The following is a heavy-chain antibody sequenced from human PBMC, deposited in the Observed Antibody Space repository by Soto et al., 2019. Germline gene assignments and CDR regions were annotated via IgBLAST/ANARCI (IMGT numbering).Heavy chain of an antibody. CDR1: GGTFSSYA. D-gene: IGHD3-22*01. Sequence: SVKVSCKASGGTFSSYAISWVRQAPGQGLEWMGGIIPIFGTANYAQKFQGRVTITADEATSTAYMELSSLRSEDTAVYYCARDRARYYYDSSGYYFDYWGQGTLVTVSS. J-gene: IGHJ4*02. CDR2: IIPIFGTA. V-gene: IGHV1-69*13. CDR3: ARDRARYYYDSSGYYFDY.